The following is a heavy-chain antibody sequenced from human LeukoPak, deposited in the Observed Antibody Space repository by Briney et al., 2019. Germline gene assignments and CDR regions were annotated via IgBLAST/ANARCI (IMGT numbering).Heavy chain of an antibody. J-gene: IGHJ4*02. CDR3: ARDGRFAAYEPDY. V-gene: IGHV1-69*13. D-gene: IGHD1-26*01. Sequence: SVKVSCKASGGTFSSYAISWVRQAPGQGLEWMGGIIPIFGTANYAQKFQGRVTITADESTSTAHMELRSLRYDDTAVYYCARDGRFAAYEPDYWGQGTLVTVSS. CDR1: GGTFSSYA. CDR2: IIPIFGTA.